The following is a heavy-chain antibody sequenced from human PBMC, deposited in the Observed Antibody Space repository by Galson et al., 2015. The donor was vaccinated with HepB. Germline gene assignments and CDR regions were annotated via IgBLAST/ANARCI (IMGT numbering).Heavy chain of an antibody. CDR1: GGSFSGYY. CDR3: AGRRDYYDSHS. Sequence: ETLSLTCAVYGGSFSGYYWSWIRQPPGKGLEWIGEINHSGSTNYNPSLKSRVTISVDTSKNQFSLKLSSVTAADTAVYYCAGRRDYYDSHSWGQGTLVTVSS. CDR2: INHSGST. V-gene: IGHV4-34*01. D-gene: IGHD3-22*01. J-gene: IGHJ4*02.